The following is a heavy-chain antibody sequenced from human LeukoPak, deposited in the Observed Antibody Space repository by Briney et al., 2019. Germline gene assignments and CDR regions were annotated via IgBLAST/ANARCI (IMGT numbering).Heavy chain of an antibody. D-gene: IGHD1-26*01. J-gene: IGHJ6*03. Sequence: NPGGSLRLSCAASGFTFSSYNMNWVRQAPGKGLEWVSPITSGSSYIYYADSVKGRFTISRDNAKNSLYLQMNSLRAEDTAVYYCARDPYSGSYGNYYYYFMDVWGKGTTVTISS. CDR2: ITSGSSYI. CDR1: GFTFSSYN. CDR3: ARDPYSGSYGNYYYYFMDV. V-gene: IGHV3-21*01.